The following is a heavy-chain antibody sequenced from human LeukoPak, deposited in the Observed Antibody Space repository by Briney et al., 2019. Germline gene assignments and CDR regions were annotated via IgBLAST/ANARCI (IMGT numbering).Heavy chain of an antibody. Sequence: ASVKVSCKASGYTFTSYGISWVRQASGQGLEWMGWISAYNGNTNYAQKLQGRVTMTTDTSTSTAYMELRSLRSDDTAVYYCARGHCSGGSCPRFGFDPWGQGTLVTVSS. D-gene: IGHD2-15*01. CDR2: ISAYNGNT. V-gene: IGHV1-18*01. J-gene: IGHJ5*02. CDR1: GYTFTSYG. CDR3: ARGHCSGGSCPRFGFDP.